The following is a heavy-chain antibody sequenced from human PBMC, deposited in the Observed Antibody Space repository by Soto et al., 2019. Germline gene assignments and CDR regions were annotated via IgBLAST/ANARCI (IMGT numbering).Heavy chain of an antibody. D-gene: IGHD3-3*01. V-gene: IGHV1-69*13. Sequence: ASVKVSCKASGGTFSSYAISWVRQAPGQGLEWMGGIIPIFGTANYAQKFQGRVTITADESTSTAYMELSSLRSEDTAVYYCAGHPNDFWSGYFRRGWFDPWGQGTLVTVSS. CDR1: GGTFSSYA. J-gene: IGHJ5*02. CDR3: AGHPNDFWSGYFRRGWFDP. CDR2: IIPIFGTA.